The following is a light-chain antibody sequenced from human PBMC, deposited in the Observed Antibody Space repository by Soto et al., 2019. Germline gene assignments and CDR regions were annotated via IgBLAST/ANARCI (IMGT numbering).Light chain of an antibody. V-gene: IGKV3-15*01. CDR2: GAS. Sequence: EIVMTQSPATLSVSPGERPTRSGRASQSISSNLAWYQQKPGQSPSLLIYGASTRATGVPARFSGSVSGTEFTLTTSSLQPEDSATYYCLQDFSYPRTFGQGTKVDIK. CDR3: LQDFSYPRT. J-gene: IGKJ1*01. CDR1: QSISSN.